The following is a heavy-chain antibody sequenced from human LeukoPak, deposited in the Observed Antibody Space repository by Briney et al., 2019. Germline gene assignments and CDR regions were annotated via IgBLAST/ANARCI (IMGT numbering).Heavy chain of an antibody. J-gene: IGHJ4*02. CDR2: IYSGGST. V-gene: IGHV3-66*01. CDR1: EFSVGSNY. CDR3: ARGSSGGSCYGLCYFDY. D-gene: IGHD2-15*01. Sequence: PGGSLRLSCAASEFSVGSNYMTWVRQAPGKGLEWVSLIYSGGSTYYADSVKGRFTISRDNSKNTLYLQMGSLRAEDMAVYYCARGSSGGSCYGLCYFDYWGQGTLVTVSS.